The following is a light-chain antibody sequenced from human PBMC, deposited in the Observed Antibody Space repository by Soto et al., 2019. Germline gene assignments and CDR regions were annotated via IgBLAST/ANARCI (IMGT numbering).Light chain of an antibody. J-gene: IGKJ1*01. CDR3: QQSYRT. V-gene: IGKV1-39*01. CDR1: QSISNY. Sequence: DIQMTQSPSSLSASVGDRVTITCRASQSISNYLNWYQQKPGKAPKLLIYTASSLQSGVPSRFSGSGSGTDFTLTISSVQPEDFATYYCQQSYRTFGQGTKVDIK. CDR2: TAS.